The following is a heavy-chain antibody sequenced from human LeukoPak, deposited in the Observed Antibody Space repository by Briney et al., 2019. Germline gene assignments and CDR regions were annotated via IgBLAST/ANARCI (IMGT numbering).Heavy chain of an antibody. J-gene: IGHJ4*02. CDR1: GGSISSYY. V-gene: IGHV4-59*12. CDR2: IYYSGST. CDR3: ARGRGIVGATEDEYYFDY. Sequence: SETLSLTCTVSGGSISSYYWSWIRQPPGKGLEWIGYIYYSGSTSYNPSLKSRVTISVDTSKNQFSLKLSSVTAADTAVYYCARGRGIVGATEDEYYFDYWGQGTLVTVSS. D-gene: IGHD1-26*01.